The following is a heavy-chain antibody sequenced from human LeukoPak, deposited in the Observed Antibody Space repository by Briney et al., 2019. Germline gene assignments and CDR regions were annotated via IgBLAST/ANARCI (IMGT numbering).Heavy chain of an antibody. CDR3: TRSYSGVLAHFDY. D-gene: IGHD5-12*01. Sequence: PGGSLRLSCAASGFNVSSNFMSWVRQAPGRGLEWVSFIYSGGSTSYTDSVKGRFTISRDTSKNTLYLQMNSLRAEDTAVYYCTRSYSGVLAHFDYWGQGTLVTVSS. J-gene: IGHJ4*02. V-gene: IGHV3-66*01. CDR1: GFNVSSNF. CDR2: IYSGGST.